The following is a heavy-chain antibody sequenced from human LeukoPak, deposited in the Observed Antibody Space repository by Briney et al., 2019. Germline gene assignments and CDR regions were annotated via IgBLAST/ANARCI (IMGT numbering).Heavy chain of an antibody. Sequence: QPGGSLRLSCAASGFTFSGSYMHWVRQAPGKGLVWVSRVNTDGSTTTYADSVKGRFTISRDNANNTLYLQMNSLRAEDTALYYCATGRSCPTCYLTDYWGQGTLVTVSS. CDR1: GFTFSGSY. CDR2: VNTDGSTT. V-gene: IGHV3-74*01. D-gene: IGHD2-2*01. J-gene: IGHJ4*02. CDR3: ATGRSCPTCYLTDY.